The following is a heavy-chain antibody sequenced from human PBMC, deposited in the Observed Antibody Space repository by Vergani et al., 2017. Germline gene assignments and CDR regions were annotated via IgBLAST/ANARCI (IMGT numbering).Heavy chain of an antibody. V-gene: IGHV4-31*11. J-gene: IGHJ6*03. D-gene: IGHD6-25*01. CDR1: GGSISSGDHC. CDR2: IFYSGTT. CDR3: ERVDTQVPATSHFYYMDV. Sequence: QVQLQESGPGVVKPSQTLSLTCAVSGGSISSGDHCWTWIRQRPGKGLEWIGYIFYSGTTYDNPSLRSRLTISVDTSQNQFSLKLRSVTAADTAVYYCERVDTQVPATSHFYYMDVWGKGTTVVVSS.